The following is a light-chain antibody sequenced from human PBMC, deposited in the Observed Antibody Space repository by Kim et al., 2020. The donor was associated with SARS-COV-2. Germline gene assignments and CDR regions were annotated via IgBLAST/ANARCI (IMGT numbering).Light chain of an antibody. Sequence: ASVGDRVTITCRASQGISNYLAWYQQKPGKVPKLLIYAASTLQSGVPSRFSGSGSGTGFTLTISSLHPEDVGIYYCQNYNSAPWTFGQGTKVDIK. CDR1: QGISNY. V-gene: IGKV1-27*01. CDR3: QNYNSAPWT. J-gene: IGKJ1*01. CDR2: AAS.